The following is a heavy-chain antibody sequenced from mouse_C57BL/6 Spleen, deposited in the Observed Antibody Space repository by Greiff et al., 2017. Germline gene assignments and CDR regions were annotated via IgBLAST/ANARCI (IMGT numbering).Heavy chain of an antibody. CDR3: ARTLYYGSRGAMDY. J-gene: IGHJ4*01. D-gene: IGHD1-1*01. CDR2: INPNNGGT. CDR1: GYTFTDYN. Sequence: EVQLQQSGPELVKPGASVKIPCKASGYTFTDYNMDWVKQSHGKSLEWIGDINPNNGGTIYNQKFKGKATLTVDKSSSPAYMEIRSLTSEDTAVYYCARTLYYGSRGAMDYWGQGTSVTVSS. V-gene: IGHV1-18*01.